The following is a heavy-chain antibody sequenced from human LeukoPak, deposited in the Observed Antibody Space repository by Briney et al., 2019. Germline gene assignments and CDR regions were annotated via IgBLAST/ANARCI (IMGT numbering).Heavy chain of an antibody. Sequence: SVKVSCKASGGTFSSYAISWVRQAPGQALEWMGRIIPIFGTANYAQKFQGRVTITTDESTSTAYMELSSLRSEDTAVYYCAREVAGYYFDYWGQGTLVTVSS. J-gene: IGHJ4*02. CDR1: GGTFSSYA. V-gene: IGHV1-69*05. D-gene: IGHD6-19*01. CDR3: AREVAGYYFDY. CDR2: IIPIFGTA.